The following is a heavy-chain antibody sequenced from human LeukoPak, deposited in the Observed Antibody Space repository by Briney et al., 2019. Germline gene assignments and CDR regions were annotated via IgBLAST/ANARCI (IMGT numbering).Heavy chain of an antibody. D-gene: IGHD4-11*01. J-gene: IGHJ3*02. CDR3: AKDGVGPNDYHAFDN. CDR1: GFTFGNYG. V-gene: IGHV3-30*02. Sequence: GGSLRLSCAASGFTFGNYGMHWVRQAPGKGLEWVTCIWHDGGKKYYADSMKGRFTISRDNSKYTLYLQMNSLRAEDTALYYCAKDGVGPNDYHAFDNWGQGTMVTVSS. CDR2: IWHDGGKK.